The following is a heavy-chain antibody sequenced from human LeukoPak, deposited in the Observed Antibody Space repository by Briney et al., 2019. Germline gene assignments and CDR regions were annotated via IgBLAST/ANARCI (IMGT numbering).Heavy chain of an antibody. V-gene: IGHV3-21*01. D-gene: IGHD3-3*01. CDR1: GFTFSSYS. CDR2: ISSSSSYI. J-gene: IGHJ4*02. CDR3: ARDLSKYYDFWSGYYSFDY. Sequence: GGSLRLSCAASGFTFSSYSMNWVRQAPGKGLEWVSSISSSSSYIYYADSVKGRFTISRDNAKNSLYLQMNSLRAEDTAVYYCARDLSKYYDFWSGYYSFDYWGQGTLVTVSS.